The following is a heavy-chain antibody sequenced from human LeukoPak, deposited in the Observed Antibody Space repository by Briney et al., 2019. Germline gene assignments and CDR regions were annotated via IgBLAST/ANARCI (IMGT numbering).Heavy chain of an antibody. Sequence: GRSLRLSCTASGFTFGDYAMSWVRQAPGKGLEWVGFIRSKAYGGTTEYAASVKGRFTISRDDSKSIAYLQMNSLKTEDTAVYYCTRDLGYSSGWYTDAFDIWGQGTMVTVSS. CDR1: GFTFGDYA. CDR3: TRDLGYSSGWYTDAFDI. CDR2: IRSKAYGGTT. V-gene: IGHV3-49*04. D-gene: IGHD6-19*01. J-gene: IGHJ3*02.